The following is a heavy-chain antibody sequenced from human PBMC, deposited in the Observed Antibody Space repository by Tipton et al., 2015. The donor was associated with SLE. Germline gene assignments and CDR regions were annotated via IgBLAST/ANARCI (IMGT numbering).Heavy chain of an antibody. CDR3: ARGRGFWSGPLDY. Sequence: PSLTCTVSGGSISSGGYYWSWIRQHPGKGLEWIGYIYYSGSTNYNPSLKSRVTISVDTSKNQFSLKLSSVTAADTAVYYCARGRGFWSGPLDYWGQGTLVTVSS. CDR1: GGSISSGGYY. D-gene: IGHD3-3*01. J-gene: IGHJ4*02. V-gene: IGHV4-31*03. CDR2: IYYSGST.